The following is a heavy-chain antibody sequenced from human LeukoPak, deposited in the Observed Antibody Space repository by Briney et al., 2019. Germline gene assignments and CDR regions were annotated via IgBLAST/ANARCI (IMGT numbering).Heavy chain of an antibody. CDR3: AVTMIVAPWFDP. Sequence: PSETLSLTCTVSGGSISSYYWSWIRQPPGKGLEWIGYIYYSGSTNYNPSLKSLVTISVDTSKNQFSLKLSSVTAADTAVYYCAVTMIVAPWFDPWGQGTLVTVSS. J-gene: IGHJ5*02. CDR2: IYYSGST. D-gene: IGHD3-22*01. CDR1: GGSISSYY. V-gene: IGHV4-59*01.